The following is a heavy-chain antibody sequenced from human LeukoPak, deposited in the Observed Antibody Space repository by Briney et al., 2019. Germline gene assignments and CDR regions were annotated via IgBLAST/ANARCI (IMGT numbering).Heavy chain of an antibody. CDR3: ASNFYDVGGYYYRTPVQY. CDR2: VSYDGGSE. Sequence: QSGGSLRLSCAASRFTFTTFSDYVMHWARQAPGKGLEWVAAVSYDGGSEYYADSVKGRFAVSRDNSKNTLYLQMCSLRPEDTAVYYCASNFYDVGGYYYRTPVQYWGQGTPVTVSS. V-gene: IGHV3-30*09. CDR1: RFTFTTFSDYV. J-gene: IGHJ4*02. D-gene: IGHD3-22*01.